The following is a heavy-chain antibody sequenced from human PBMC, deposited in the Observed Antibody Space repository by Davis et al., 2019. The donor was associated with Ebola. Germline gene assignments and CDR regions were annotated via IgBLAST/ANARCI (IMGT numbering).Heavy chain of an antibody. Sequence: GESLKISCAASGFTFSSFAMGWVRQAPGKGLEWVSSISDSGGRTYYADSVKGRFAISRDNSKNTLYLQMNTLRAEDTALYYCAKSLYDILTGHDYWGQGILVTVSS. CDR1: GFTFSSFA. V-gene: IGHV3-23*01. J-gene: IGHJ4*02. CDR2: ISDSGGRT. CDR3: AKSLYDILTGHDY. D-gene: IGHD3-9*01.